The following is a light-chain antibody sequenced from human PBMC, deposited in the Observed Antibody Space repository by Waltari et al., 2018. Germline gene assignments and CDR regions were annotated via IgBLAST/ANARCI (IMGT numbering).Light chain of an antibody. Sequence: DIQLTQSPSFLSASVRDRVSVTCRASQDISTFLVWYQQMPGKAPKVLIHAASSLGTGVPSRFSGSGSGTEFTLTISSLQPEDFATYYCHQLSDFPYTFGQGTKLEIK. V-gene: IGKV1-9*01. CDR1: QDISTF. J-gene: IGKJ2*01. CDR2: AAS. CDR3: HQLSDFPYT.